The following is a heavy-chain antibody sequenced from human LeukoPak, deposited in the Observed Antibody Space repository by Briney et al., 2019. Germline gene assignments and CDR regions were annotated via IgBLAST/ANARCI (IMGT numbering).Heavy chain of an antibody. Sequence: SVKVSCKASGGTFSSYAISWVRQAPGQGLEWMGRIIPILGIANYAQKFQGRVTITADKSTSTAYMGLSSLRSEDTAVYYCARGRVETVQPDYWGQGTLVTVCS. CDR2: IIPILGIA. D-gene: IGHD5-18*01. CDR1: GGTFSSYA. J-gene: IGHJ4*02. V-gene: IGHV1-69*04. CDR3: ARGRVETVQPDY.